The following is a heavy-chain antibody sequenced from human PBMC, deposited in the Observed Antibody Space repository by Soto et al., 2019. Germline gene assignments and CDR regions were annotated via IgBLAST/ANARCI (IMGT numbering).Heavy chain of an antibody. D-gene: IGHD3-10*01. V-gene: IGHV3-23*01. Sequence: EVQLLESGGGLVQPGGSLRLSCAASGFPFSSYAMSWVRQAPGKGLEWVSAITGSGGSTYYADSVKGRFTISRDNSKNTLYLQMNSLRAEDTAVYYCARLLWFGESDYYYYGMDVWGQGTTVTVSS. CDR3: ARLLWFGESDYYYYGMDV. CDR1: GFPFSSYA. J-gene: IGHJ6*02. CDR2: ITGSGGST.